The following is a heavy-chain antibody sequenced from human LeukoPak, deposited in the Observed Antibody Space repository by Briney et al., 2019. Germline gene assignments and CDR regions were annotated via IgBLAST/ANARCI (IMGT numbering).Heavy chain of an antibody. J-gene: IGHJ3*02. V-gene: IGHV3-33*01. CDR3: ARDYYDSSGDAFDI. D-gene: IGHD3-22*01. CDR1: GFTFSSYG. Sequence: GGSLRLSCAASGFTFSSYGMHWVRKAPGKGLEWVAVIWYDGSNKYYADSVKGRFTISRDNSKNTLYLQMNSLRAEDTAVYYCARDYYDSSGDAFDIWGQGTMVTVSS. CDR2: IWYDGSNK.